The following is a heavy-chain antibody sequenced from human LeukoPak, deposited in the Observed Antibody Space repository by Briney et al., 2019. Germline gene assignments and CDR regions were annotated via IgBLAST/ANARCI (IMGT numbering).Heavy chain of an antibody. V-gene: IGHV4-61*02. CDR2: IYTSGST. CDR3: ARAPQRSLDAFDI. Sequence: PSQTLSLTCTVSGGSISSGSHYWSWIRQPAGKGLEWIGRIYTSGSTNYNPSLKSRVTISVDTSKNQFSLKLSSVTAADTAVYYCARAPQRSLDAFDIWGQGTMVTVSS. CDR1: GGSISSGSHY. J-gene: IGHJ3*02. D-gene: IGHD6-25*01.